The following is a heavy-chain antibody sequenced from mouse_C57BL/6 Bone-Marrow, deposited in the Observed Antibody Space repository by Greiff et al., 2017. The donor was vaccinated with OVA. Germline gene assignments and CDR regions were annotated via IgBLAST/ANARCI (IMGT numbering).Heavy chain of an antibody. CDR2: IDPSDSYT. V-gene: IGHV1-69*01. Sequence: QVQLQQPGAELVMPGASVKLSCKASGYTFTSYWMHWVKQRPGQGLEWIGEIDPSDSYTNYNQKFKGKSTLTVDKSSSTAYMQLSSLTSEDSAVYYCARSDYYGKGYWYFDVWGTGTTVTVSS. J-gene: IGHJ1*03. D-gene: IGHD1-1*01. CDR3: ARSDYYGKGYWYFDV. CDR1: GYTFTSYW.